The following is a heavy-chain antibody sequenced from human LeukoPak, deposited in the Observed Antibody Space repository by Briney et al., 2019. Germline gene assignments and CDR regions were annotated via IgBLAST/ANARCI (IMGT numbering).Heavy chain of an antibody. V-gene: IGHV1-69*05. CDR3: ARDSVNLGIAAAGNDY. Sequence: SVKVSCKASAGTFSSYAISWVRQAPGQGLEWMGGIIPIFGTANYAQKFQGRVTITTDESTGTAYMELSSLRSEDTAVYYCARDSVNLGIAAAGNDYWGQGTLVTVSS. J-gene: IGHJ4*02. CDR2: IIPIFGTA. CDR1: AGTFSSYA. D-gene: IGHD6-13*01.